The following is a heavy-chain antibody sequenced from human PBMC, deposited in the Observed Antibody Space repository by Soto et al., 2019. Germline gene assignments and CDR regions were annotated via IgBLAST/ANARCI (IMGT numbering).Heavy chain of an antibody. Sequence: PSATLSLTCAVSGGSFTSNNWWTWVRQPPGQGLEWVGEIYRTGSTNYNPSLKSRVTISLDKSENQFCLEVTSLTAADTAVYYCASRDTGTSVDYWGQGTLVTVSS. CDR2: IYRTGST. J-gene: IGHJ4*02. V-gene: IGHV4-4*02. CDR1: GGSFTSNNW. D-gene: IGHD1-7*01. CDR3: ASRDTGTSVDY.